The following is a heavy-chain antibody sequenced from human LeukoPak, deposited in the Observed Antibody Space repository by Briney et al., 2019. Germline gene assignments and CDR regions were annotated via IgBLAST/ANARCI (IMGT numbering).Heavy chain of an antibody. CDR1: GGSISSYY. CDR3: ARQRGSSSSWYFDY. D-gene: IGHD6-13*01. V-gene: IGHV4-59*08. CDR2: IYYSGST. Sequence: SETLSLTCTVSGGSISSYYWSWIRQPPGKGLEWIGYIYYSGSTNYNPSLKSRVTISVDTSKNQFSLKLSSVTAADTAVYYCARQRGSSSSWYFDYWGQGTVVTVSS. J-gene: IGHJ4*02.